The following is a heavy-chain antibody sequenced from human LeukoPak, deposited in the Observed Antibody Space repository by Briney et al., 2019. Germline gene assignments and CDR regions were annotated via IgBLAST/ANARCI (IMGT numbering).Heavy chain of an antibody. D-gene: IGHD6-25*01. CDR3: ARDAAGSGGAWYFDL. J-gene: IGHJ2*01. CDR1: GGSFINYY. CDR2: IHYSRST. Sequence: SETLSLSCTASGGSFINYYLSWIRQPPGQGLEWIVYIHYSRSTNHNSYLKSRATISVDTSKNPFSLKLTSVTAADTAVYYCARDAAGSGGAWYFDLWGRGTLVIVSS. V-gene: IGHV4-59*01.